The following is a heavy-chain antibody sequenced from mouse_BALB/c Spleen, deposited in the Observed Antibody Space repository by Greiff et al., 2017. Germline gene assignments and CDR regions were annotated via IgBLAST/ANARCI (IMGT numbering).Heavy chain of an antibody. CDR1: GFTFSSFG. J-gene: IGHJ3*01. D-gene: IGHD2-4*01. CDR2: ISSGSSTI. V-gene: IGHV5-17*02. Sequence: DVQLVESGGGLVQPGGSRKLSCAASGFTFSSFGMHWVRQAPEKGLEWVAYISSGSSTIYYADTVKGRFTISRDNPKNTLFLQMTSLRSEDTAMYYCARGRDYDLAYWGQGTLVTVSA. CDR3: ARGRDYDLAY.